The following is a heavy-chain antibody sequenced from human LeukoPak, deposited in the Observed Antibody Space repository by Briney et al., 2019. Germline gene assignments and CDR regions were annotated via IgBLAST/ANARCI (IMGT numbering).Heavy chain of an antibody. J-gene: IGHJ3*02. V-gene: IGHV4-4*07. CDR1: GGSISNYY. CDR2: KYARGSS. D-gene: IGHD2-15*01. Sequence: SETPSLTCTVSGGSISNYYWSWIRQPAGKGLEWIGRKYARGSSNYNPPVQSRVTMSVDTSKNQFSLKLRSVTAADTAVYYCARGRYCSADICTGGDSFDIWGQGTMVSVSP. CDR3: ARGRYCSADICTGGDSFDI.